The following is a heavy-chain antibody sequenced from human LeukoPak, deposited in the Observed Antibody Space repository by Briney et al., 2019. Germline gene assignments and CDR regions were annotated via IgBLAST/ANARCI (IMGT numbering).Heavy chain of an antibody. CDR2: INPSGGST. D-gene: IGHD3-10*01. V-gene: IGHV1-46*01. CDR3: ARAGSMVRGVIPYYYYYMDV. Sequence: GASVKVSCKASGYTFTSYYMHWVRQAPGQGLEWMGIINPSGGSTSYAQKFQGRVTITADESTSTAYMELSSLRSEDTAVYYCARAGSMVRGVIPYYYYYMDVWGKGTTVTISS. CDR1: GYTFTSYY. J-gene: IGHJ6*03.